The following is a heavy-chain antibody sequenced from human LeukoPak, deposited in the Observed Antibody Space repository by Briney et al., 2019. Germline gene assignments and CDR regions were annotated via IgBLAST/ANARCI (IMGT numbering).Heavy chain of an antibody. J-gene: IGHJ4*02. Sequence: ASVKVSCKASGGTFSSYAISWVRQAPGQGLEWMGWINPNSGGTNYAQKFQGRVTMTRDTSISTAYVELSRLTSDDTAVYYCARGGTSLRNPVDFWGQGTLLTVSS. CDR3: ARGGTSLRNPVDF. V-gene: IGHV1-2*02. CDR1: GGTFSSYA. D-gene: IGHD1-26*01. CDR2: INPNSGGT.